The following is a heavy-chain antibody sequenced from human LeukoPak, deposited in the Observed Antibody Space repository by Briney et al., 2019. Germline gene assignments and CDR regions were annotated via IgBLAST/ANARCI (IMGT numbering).Heavy chain of an antibody. V-gene: IGHV4-59*08. Sequence: SETLSLTCTVSGGSISSYYWSWIRQPPGKGLEWIGYIYYSGSTNYNPSLKSRVTVSVDTSKNQFSLKLSSVTAADTAVYYCARLMILRAFDIWGQGTMVTVSS. D-gene: IGHD3-16*01. CDR1: GGSISSYY. CDR2: IYYSGST. CDR3: ARLMILRAFDI. J-gene: IGHJ3*02.